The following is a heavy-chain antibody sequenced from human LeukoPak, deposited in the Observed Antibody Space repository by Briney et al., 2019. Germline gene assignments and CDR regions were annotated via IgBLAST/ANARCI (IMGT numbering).Heavy chain of an antibody. CDR1: GFSVSNAW. J-gene: IGHJ4*02. CDR2: IKSILNGGTT. V-gene: IGHV3-15*05. Sequence: GGSLRLSCAASGFSVSNAWMNWVRLAPGKGLEWIGRIKSILNGGTTDYAAPVKGRFTISRDDSKNTLYLLMNSLKTEDTAVYYCATSRSHVYLNNWGQGTLVTVSS. CDR3: ATSRSHVYLNN.